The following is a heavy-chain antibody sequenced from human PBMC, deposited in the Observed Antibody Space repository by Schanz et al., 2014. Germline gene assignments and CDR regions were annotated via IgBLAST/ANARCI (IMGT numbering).Heavy chain of an antibody. CDR2: LTEGGGGT. J-gene: IGHJ5*01. CDR1: GITFSGYS. D-gene: IGHD3-16*01. CDR3: AKDLYNYGIFDS. V-gene: IGHV3-23*04. Sequence: EVQLVESGGGLAQPGGSLRLSCAASGITFSGYSMNWVRQAPGKGLEWVSGLTEGGGGTYYTDAVKGRFTISRDNSRKTLYLQMNSLRADDTAVYYCAKDLYNYGIFDSWGQGTLVTVSS.